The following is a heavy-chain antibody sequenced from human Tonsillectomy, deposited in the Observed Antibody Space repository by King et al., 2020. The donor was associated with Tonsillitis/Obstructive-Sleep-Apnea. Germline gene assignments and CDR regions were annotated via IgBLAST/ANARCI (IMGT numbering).Heavy chain of an antibody. CDR1: GFTFGTYA. CDR3: VKGGWGSQFDY. D-gene: IGHD7-27*01. CDR2: FSSGDDT. J-gene: IGHJ4*02. Sequence: VQLVESGGGLVQPGGSLGLSCAASGFTFGTYAMSWVRQAPGKGLEWVSTFSSGDDTYYANSVKGRFTISRDNSKNTLYLQMNSLRAEDTAVFYCVKGGWGSQFDYWGQGTLVTVSS. V-gene: IGHV3-23*04.